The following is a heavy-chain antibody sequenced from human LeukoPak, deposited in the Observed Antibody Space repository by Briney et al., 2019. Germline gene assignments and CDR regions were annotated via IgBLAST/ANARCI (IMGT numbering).Heavy chain of an antibody. CDR3: ARGLIMTWFGELLYPQNDY. V-gene: IGHV1-8*01. CDR2: MNPNSGNT. D-gene: IGHD3-10*01. Sequence: ASVKVSCRASGYTFTSYDINWVRQATGQGLEWMGWMNPNSGNTGYAQKFQGRVTMTRNTSISTAYMELSSLRSEDTAVYYCARGLIMTWFGELLYPQNDYWGQGTLVTVSS. CDR1: GYTFTSYD. J-gene: IGHJ4*02.